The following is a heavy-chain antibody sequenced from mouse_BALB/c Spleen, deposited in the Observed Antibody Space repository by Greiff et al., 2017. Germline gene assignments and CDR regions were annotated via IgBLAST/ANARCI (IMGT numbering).Heavy chain of an antibody. CDR2: IYPGDGDT. CDR1: GYTFTSYW. CDR3: ARRDRLLYYFDY. J-gene: IGHJ2*01. Sequence: VQLQQSGAELARPGASVKLSCKASGYTFTSYWMQWVKQRPGQGLEWIGAIYPGDGDTRYTQKFKGKATLTADKSSSTAYMQLSSLASEDSAVYYCARRDRLLYYFDYWGQGTTLTVSS. V-gene: IGHV1-87*01.